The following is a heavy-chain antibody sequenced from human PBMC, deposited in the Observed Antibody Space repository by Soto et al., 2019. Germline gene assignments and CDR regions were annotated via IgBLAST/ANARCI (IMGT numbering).Heavy chain of an antibody. CDR1: GFAVNLNY. Sequence: EVHLVESGGGLVQPGGSLRLSCAASGFAVNLNYMCWVRQAPGKGLEWVSVIYNDGLTFYADSVKGRFIISRDNSKNTLYLQMNSLRAEDTAVYYCTRGSYCVNGVCYTEALDYWGQGTLVTVSS. D-gene: IGHD2-8*01. V-gene: IGHV3-66*01. J-gene: IGHJ4*02. CDR3: TRGSYCVNGVCYTEALDY. CDR2: IYNDGLT.